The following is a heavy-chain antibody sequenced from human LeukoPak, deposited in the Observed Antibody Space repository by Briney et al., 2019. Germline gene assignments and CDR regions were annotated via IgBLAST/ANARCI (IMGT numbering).Heavy chain of an antibody. D-gene: IGHD3-3*01. CDR2: IYYSGST. Sequence: SETLSLTCTVSGGSISSYYWSWIRQPPGKGLEWIGYIYYSGSTYYNPSLKSRVTISVDTSKNQFSLKLSSVTAADTAVYYCAGVVTIFGVVTRAFDYWGQGTLVTVSS. CDR1: GGSISSYY. J-gene: IGHJ4*02. V-gene: IGHV4-59*08. CDR3: AGVVTIFGVVTRAFDY.